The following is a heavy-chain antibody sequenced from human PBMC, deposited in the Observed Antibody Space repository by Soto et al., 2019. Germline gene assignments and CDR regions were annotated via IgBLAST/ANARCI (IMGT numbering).Heavy chain of an antibody. CDR2: IKSKTDGGTT. CDR1: GFTFSNAR. Sequence: GGSLRLSCAASGFTFSNARMNWVRQAPGKGLEWVGRIKSKTDGGTTDYAAPVKGRFTISRDDSKNTLYLQMNSLKTEDTAVYYCTTEGILYYDFWSGYYPDYWGQGTLVTVSS. D-gene: IGHD3-3*01. J-gene: IGHJ4*02. V-gene: IGHV3-15*07. CDR3: TTEGILYYDFWSGYYPDY.